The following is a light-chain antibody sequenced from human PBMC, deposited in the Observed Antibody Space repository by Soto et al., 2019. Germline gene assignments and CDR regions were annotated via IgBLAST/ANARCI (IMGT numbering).Light chain of an antibody. CDR1: QSIGRC. Sequence: DIQMTQSPSSLSASVGDRVTITCRASQSIGRCLTWYQQKPGKAPKLLIYATSSLQSGVPSRFSGSRSGADFTLTISSLQPEDFATFYCQQSYGNAGFGHGTKVHIK. V-gene: IGKV1-39*01. CDR2: ATS. CDR3: QQSYGNAG. J-gene: IGKJ1*01.